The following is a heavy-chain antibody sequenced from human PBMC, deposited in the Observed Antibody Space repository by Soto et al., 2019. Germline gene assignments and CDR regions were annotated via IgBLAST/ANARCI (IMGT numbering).Heavy chain of an antibody. CDR3: ARDLIAVAGLRYFDY. V-gene: IGHV1-46*01. CDR2: INPSGGST. D-gene: IGHD6-19*01. CDR1: GYTFTSYY. Sequence: QVQLVQSGAEVKKPGASVKVSCKASGYTFTSYYMHWVRQAPGQGLEWMGIINPSGGSTSYAQKFQGRVTITRDTSTSTVYMALSSLSSEDTAVYYCARDLIAVAGLRYFDYWGHGTLVTVSS. J-gene: IGHJ4*01.